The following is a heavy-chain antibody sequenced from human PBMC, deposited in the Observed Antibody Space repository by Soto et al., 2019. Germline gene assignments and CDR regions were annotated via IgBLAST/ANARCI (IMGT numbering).Heavy chain of an antibody. CDR2: IHNSGTS. Sequence: SETLSLTCTVSGDTSTSYYWGWIRQAPGKGLEWIGHIHNSGTSTHNPSLNGRVTISIDMSKKQFSLKLTSLTSADTAVYYCAKDPLPDYPQDYYYGMDVWGQGTTVTVSS. D-gene: IGHD4-17*01. V-gene: IGHV4-59*01. J-gene: IGHJ6*02. CDR3: AKDPLPDYPQDYYYGMDV. CDR1: GDTSTSYY.